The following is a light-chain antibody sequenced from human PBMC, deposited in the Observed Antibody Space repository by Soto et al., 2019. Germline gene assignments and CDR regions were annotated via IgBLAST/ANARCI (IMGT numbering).Light chain of an antibody. CDR1: QSVLYSSNDKTY. Sequence: DIVMTQSPDSLAVSLGERATINCKSSQSVLYSSNDKTYIACYHQKPGQPPKLLIYWESTRESVVPDRFSGRGSGTDYTLPVIILQADDVAVYCYQQYYSIPITFGQGTRLDIK. J-gene: IGKJ5*01. V-gene: IGKV4-1*01. CDR3: QQYYSIPIT. CDR2: WES.